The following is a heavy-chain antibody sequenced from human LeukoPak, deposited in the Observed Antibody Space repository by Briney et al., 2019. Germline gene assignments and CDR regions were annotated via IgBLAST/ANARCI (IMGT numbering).Heavy chain of an antibody. J-gene: IGHJ3*01. CDR3: ARGEAYYDRNGLPGAALDF. V-gene: IGHV3-30*04. D-gene: IGHD3-22*01. CDR2: ISYHGRNE. Sequence: GGSLRLSCAASGFTFSNHAMHWVRQAPGKGLEWLTVISYHGRNEYYADSVTGRFTISRDNSKNTVSLQLNSLRVEDAAVYYCARGEAYYDRNGLPGAALDFWGLGTLVTVSS. CDR1: GFTFSNHA.